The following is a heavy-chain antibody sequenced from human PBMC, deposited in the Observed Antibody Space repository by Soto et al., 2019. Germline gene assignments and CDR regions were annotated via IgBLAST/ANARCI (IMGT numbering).Heavy chain of an antibody. J-gene: IGHJ4*02. D-gene: IGHD6-19*01. CDR2: IYYSGST. CDR3: ARVEKSSWYYFDY. V-gene: IGHV4-31*03. CDR1: GGSISSGGYY. Sequence: SETLSLTCTVSGGSISSGGYYWSWIRQHPGKGLEWIGCIYYSGSTYYNPSLKSRVTISVDTSKNQFSLKLSSVTAADTAVYYCARVEKSSWYYFDYWGQGTLVTVSS.